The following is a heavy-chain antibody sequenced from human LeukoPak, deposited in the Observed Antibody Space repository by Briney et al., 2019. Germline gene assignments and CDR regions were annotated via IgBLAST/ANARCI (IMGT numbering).Heavy chain of an antibody. D-gene: IGHD2-2*01. CDR3: TTHPYAIGPAGMP. CDR2: ISPGSSTI. V-gene: IGHV3-48*04. J-gene: IGHJ4*02. CDR1: GFTFSGHS. Sequence: GGSLRLSCAVSGFTFSGHSMNWVRQAPGKGLEWVAYISPGSSTIFYADFVEGRFTVSRDNAQNSLSLQMNSLRVEDTAVYYCTTHPYAIGPAGMPWGQGTLVTVSS.